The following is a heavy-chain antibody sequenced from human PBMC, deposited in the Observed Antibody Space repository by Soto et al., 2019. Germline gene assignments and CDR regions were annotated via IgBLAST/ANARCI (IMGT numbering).Heavy chain of an antibody. CDR2: ISTSIDAT. Sequence: GGSLRLSCAASGFAFSNYAMHWVRQAPGKGLEWVSSISTSIDATYYADSVKGRFTISRDDSKNTLYLQMNSLRAEDSAVYYCAKDRTVAARNFDYWGQATQVTVSS. D-gene: IGHD6-6*01. V-gene: IGHV3-23*01. J-gene: IGHJ4*02. CDR1: GFAFSNYA. CDR3: AKDRTVAARNFDY.